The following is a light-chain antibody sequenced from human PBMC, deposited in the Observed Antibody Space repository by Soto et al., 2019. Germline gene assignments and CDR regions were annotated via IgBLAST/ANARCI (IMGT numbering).Light chain of an antibody. J-gene: IGKJ4*01. CDR3: QQRGNWPPT. CDR1: QSLSSNY. Sequence: EIVLTQSPGTLSLSPGERATLSCRASQSLSSNYLAWYQQKPGQAPRLLIYDASNRATGIPPRFSGSGSGTDFTLTISSLEPEDFAVYFCQQRGNWPPTFGGGTKVEIK. V-gene: IGKV3-11*01. CDR2: DAS.